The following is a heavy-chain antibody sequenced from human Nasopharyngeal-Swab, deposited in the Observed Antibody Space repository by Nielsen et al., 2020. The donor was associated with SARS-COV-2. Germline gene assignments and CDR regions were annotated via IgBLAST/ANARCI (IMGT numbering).Heavy chain of an antibody. D-gene: IGHD2-15*01. Sequence: GGSLRLSCAASGFTFSSFEMHWVRQVSGHGLEWVSAIDTTGDTYYPDSVKGRFTISRENAKNSLFLQINSLRVEDTAMYYCARGDGIYCGGGNCYAVDPFEIWGQGTMVTVSS. CDR2: IDTTGDT. CDR3: ARGDGIYCGGGNCYAVDPFEI. V-gene: IGHV3-13*01. CDR1: GFTFSSFE. J-gene: IGHJ3*02.